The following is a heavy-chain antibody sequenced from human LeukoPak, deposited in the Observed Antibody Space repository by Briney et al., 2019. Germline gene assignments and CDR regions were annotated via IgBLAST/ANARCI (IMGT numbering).Heavy chain of an antibody. Sequence: SETLSLTCTVSGGSIGSYYWNWIRQPPGKGLEWIGYIYYSGSTNYNPSLKSRVTISVNTSKNQFSLKLSSVTAADTAVYYCARAPASYGSGNDYWGQGTLVTVSS. CDR2: IYYSGST. CDR3: ARAPASYGSGNDY. D-gene: IGHD3-10*01. V-gene: IGHV4-59*08. J-gene: IGHJ4*02. CDR1: GGSIGSYY.